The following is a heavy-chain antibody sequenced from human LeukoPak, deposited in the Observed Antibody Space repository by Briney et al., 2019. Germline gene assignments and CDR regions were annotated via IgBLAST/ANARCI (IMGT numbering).Heavy chain of an antibody. CDR2: ISGSGGST. CDR3: ARARYSSGWYFETPYYYYGMDV. Sequence: GGSLRLSCAASGFTFSSYAMSWVRQAPGKGLEWVSVISGSGGSTYYADSVKGRFTISRDNSKNTLYLQMNSLRAEDTAVYYCARARYSSGWYFETPYYYYGMDVWGQGTTVTVSS. J-gene: IGHJ6*02. V-gene: IGHV3-23*01. CDR1: GFTFSSYA. D-gene: IGHD6-19*01.